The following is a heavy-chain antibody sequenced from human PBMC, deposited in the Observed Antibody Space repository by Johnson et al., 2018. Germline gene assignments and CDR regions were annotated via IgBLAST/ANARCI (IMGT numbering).Heavy chain of an antibody. CDR2: FIPIFRTP. Sequence: QVQLVESGAEVRKPGSSVKVSCKASGGIFSSFAISWVRQAPGQGLEWMGSFIPIFRTPTYAQKVQGRITISADESTSTVYMELSSLRSEDTALYYCAKEGETYFFDVWGQGTMVTVSS. V-gene: IGHV1-69*18. D-gene: IGHD2-21*01. CDR3: AKEGETYFFDV. J-gene: IGHJ4*02. CDR1: GGIFSSFA.